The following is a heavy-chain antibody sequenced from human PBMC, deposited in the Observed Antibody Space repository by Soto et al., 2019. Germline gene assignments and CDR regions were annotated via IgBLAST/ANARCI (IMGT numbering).Heavy chain of an antibody. CDR2: ISWDGGST. CDR3: AKERLLTPYSSGWTVDY. V-gene: IGHV3-43*01. CDR1: GFTFDDYT. Sequence: LRLSCAASGFTFDDYTMHWVRQVPGKGLEWVSLISWDGGSTYFEDSVKGRFTISRDNSKNSLYLQMNSLRTEDTALYYCAKERLLTPYSSGWTVDYCGQGTLVTVSS. D-gene: IGHD6-19*01. J-gene: IGHJ4*02.